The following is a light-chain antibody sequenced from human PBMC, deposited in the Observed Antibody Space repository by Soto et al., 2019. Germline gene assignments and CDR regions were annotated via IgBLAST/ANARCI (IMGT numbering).Light chain of an antibody. CDR1: QAIRTA. J-gene: IGKJ2*01. Sequence: AIQLTQSPSSLSASVGDRVTITCRASQAIRTALGWNQQKPGKVPKLLIYAASTLQSGVPSRFRGSGSGTDFSLTIRNLEPEDFATYYCQQSNSFPYTFGQGTKVDIK. CDR3: QQSNSFPYT. CDR2: AAS. V-gene: IGKV1-13*02.